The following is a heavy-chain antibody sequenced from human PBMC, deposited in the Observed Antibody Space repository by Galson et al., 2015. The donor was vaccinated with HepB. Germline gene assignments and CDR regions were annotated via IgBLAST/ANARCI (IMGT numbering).Heavy chain of an antibody. V-gene: IGHV3-21*01. Sequence: SLRLSCAASGFTFSSYSMNWVRQAPGKGLEWVSSISSSSSYIYYADSVKGRFTISRDNAKNSLYLQMNSLRAEDTAVYYCARVRSEVWGGHRYCSSTSCYTGYYYYYMDVWGKGTTVTVSS. D-gene: IGHD2-2*02. CDR1: GFTFSSYS. J-gene: IGHJ6*03. CDR3: ARVRSEVWGGHRYCSSTSCYTGYYYYYMDV. CDR2: ISSSSSYI.